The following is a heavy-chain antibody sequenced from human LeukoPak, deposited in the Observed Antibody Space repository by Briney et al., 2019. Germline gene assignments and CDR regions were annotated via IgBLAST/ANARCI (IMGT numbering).Heavy chain of an antibody. D-gene: IGHD3-22*01. CDR2: FDPEDGET. V-gene: IGHV1-24*01. Sequence: ASVKVSCEVSGYTLTELSMYWVRQAPGKGLEWMGGFDPEDGETIYAQKFQGRVTMTEDTSTDTAYMELSSLRSEDTAVYYCATVAPYYYDSSGYLGYWGQGTLVTVSS. J-gene: IGHJ4*02. CDR1: GYTLTELS. CDR3: ATVAPYYYDSSGYLGY.